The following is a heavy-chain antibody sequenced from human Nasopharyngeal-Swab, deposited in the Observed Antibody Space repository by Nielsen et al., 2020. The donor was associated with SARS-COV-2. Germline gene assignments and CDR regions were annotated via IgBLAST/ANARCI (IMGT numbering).Heavy chain of an antibody. V-gene: IGHV4-59*01. CDR1: GGSISSYY. J-gene: IGHJ6*02. CDR2: IYYSGST. CDR3: TRDTWEERYYYYYGMDV. Sequence: SETLSLPCTVSGGSISSYYWSWIRQPPGKGLEWIGYIYYSGSTNYNPSLKSRATISVDTSKNQFSLKLSSVTAADTAVYYCTRDTWEERYYYYYGMDVWGQGTTVTVSS. D-gene: IGHD1-26*01.